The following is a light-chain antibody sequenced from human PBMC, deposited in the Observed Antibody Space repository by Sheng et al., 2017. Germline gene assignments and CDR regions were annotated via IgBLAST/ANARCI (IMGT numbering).Light chain of an antibody. Sequence: QSVLTQPPSASGTPGQRVTISCSGRSSNVGTNYIYWFQQFPGTAPKLLIYSNDQRPPGVPDRLSGSKSGTSASLAISGLRSEDEADYYCAAWDDSLSAWVFGGGTKLTVL. CDR3: AAWDDSLSAWV. V-gene: IGLV1-47*02. CDR2: SND. J-gene: IGLJ3*02. CDR1: SSNVGTNY.